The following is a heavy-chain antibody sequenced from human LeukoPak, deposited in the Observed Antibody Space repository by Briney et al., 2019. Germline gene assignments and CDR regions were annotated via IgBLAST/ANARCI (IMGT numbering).Heavy chain of an antibody. CDR2: IYSDGST. Sequence: GGSLRLSCAASGFIVNNNYMSWVRQAPGKGLEWVSVIYSDGSTYYADSMKGRFTISRDNSKNTLYLQMNSLRAEDTAVYYCASPLGGYGDFPKYWGQGTPVTVSS. D-gene: IGHD4-17*01. CDR3: ASPLGGYGDFPKY. V-gene: IGHV3-66*01. CDR1: GFIVNNNY. J-gene: IGHJ4*02.